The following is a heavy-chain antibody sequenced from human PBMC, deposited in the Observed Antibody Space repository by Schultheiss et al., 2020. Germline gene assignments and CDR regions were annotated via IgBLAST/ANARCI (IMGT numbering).Heavy chain of an antibody. CDR1: GGSIRGDIW. D-gene: IGHD1-26*01. CDR3: ARLSGAYGRDCDY. V-gene: IGHV4-4*02. Sequence: SETLSLTCAVTGGSIRGDIWWSWVRQTPGKGLEWIGEIYHSGSTQYNPSLKSRVTISVDTSKNQFSLRLSSVTAADTAVYYCARLSGAYGRDCDYWGQGTLVTVSS. J-gene: IGHJ4*02. CDR2: IYHSGST.